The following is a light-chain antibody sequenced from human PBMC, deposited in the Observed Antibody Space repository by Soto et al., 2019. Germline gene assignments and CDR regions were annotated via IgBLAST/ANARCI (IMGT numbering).Light chain of an antibody. CDR1: QDINND. J-gene: IGKJ1*01. CDR2: DFG. Sequence: DIQVTQSPSSLSASVGDRGTITCRASQDINNDLSWYRQRPGEAPKRLIYDFGSLHSGVPSRFVGNRSGTQFTLTINGLQPEDFATYCCLQHHRYPRTFGQGTTVEI. V-gene: IGKV1-17*01. CDR3: LQHHRYPRT.